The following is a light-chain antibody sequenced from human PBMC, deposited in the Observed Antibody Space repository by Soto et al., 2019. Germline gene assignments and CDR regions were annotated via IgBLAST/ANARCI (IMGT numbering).Light chain of an antibody. CDR2: GAS. Sequence: EIVLTQSPGTLSLSPGERATLSCRASQSVSSSYLAWYQQKPGQAPRLLIYGASSRATGIPDRFSGSGSGTDFTLTISRLDPEDFAVYYCQQYGGSPRTFGGGTKVDIK. J-gene: IGKJ4*01. V-gene: IGKV3-20*01. CDR1: QSVSSSY. CDR3: QQYGGSPRT.